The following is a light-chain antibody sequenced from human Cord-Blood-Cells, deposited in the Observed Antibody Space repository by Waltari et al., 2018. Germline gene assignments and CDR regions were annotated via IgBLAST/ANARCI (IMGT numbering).Light chain of an antibody. CDR2: EGS. Sequence: QSALTQPASVSGSPGQSITISCTGTSSDVGSYNLVSWYQQHPGKAPKLMIYEGSKRPSGVSHRFSGSESGNTASLTISGLQAEDEADYYCCSYAGSSTFYVFGTGTKVTVL. V-gene: IGLV2-23*03. CDR1: SSDVGSYNL. J-gene: IGLJ1*01. CDR3: CSYAGSSTFYV.